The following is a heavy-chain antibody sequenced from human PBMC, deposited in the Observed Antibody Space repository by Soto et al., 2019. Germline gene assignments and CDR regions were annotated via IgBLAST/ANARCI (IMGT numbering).Heavy chain of an antibody. J-gene: IGHJ6*04. CDR3: ARDAYNWNNIYGMDF. D-gene: IGHD1-20*01. Sequence: ASVKVSCKASGYTFTSYGISWVRQAPGQGLEWMGWISAYNGNTNYAQKLQGRVTMTTDTSTSTAYMELRSLRSDDTAVYYCARDAYNWNNIYGMDFWGTGTTVNVSS. V-gene: IGHV1-18*01. CDR2: ISAYNGNT. CDR1: GYTFTSYG.